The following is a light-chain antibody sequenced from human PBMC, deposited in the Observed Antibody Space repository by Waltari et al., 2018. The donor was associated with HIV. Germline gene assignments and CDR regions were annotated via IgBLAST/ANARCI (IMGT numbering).Light chain of an antibody. J-gene: IGKJ4*01. CDR3: QQRSNWPLT. CDR2: DAS. CDR1: QSISTY. Sequence: EIVLTHSPPTLSLSPGERATLSCRASQSISTYLAWYHLKSGQAPRLLIYDASKRAPGVPIRFSGSGSGTEFTLIISSLEPEDFAVYFCQQRSNWPLTFGGGTKVDI. V-gene: IGKV3-11*01.